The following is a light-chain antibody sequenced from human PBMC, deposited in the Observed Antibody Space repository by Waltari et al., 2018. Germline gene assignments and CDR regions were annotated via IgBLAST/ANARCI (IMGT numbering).Light chain of an antibody. CDR1: NIERKT. CDR3: HVWDSSSDHLVI. CDR2: DDR. J-gene: IGLJ2*01. V-gene: IGLV3-21*02. Sequence: SYVLTQPPSVSVAPGQTARITCGGNNIERKTVHWYQQRPGQAPVGVAYDDRDRPPRIPGRFSGSTSGNTATLTISRVEVGDEADYYCHVWDSSSDHLVIFGGGTRLTVL.